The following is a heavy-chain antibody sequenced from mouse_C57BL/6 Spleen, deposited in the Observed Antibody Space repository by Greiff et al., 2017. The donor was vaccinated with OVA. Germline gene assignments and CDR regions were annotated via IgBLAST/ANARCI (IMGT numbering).Heavy chain of an antibody. J-gene: IGHJ2*01. Sequence: QVQLQQPGAELVMPGASVKLSCKASGYTFTSYWMHWVKQRPGQGLEWIGEIDPSDSYTNYNQKFKGKSTLTVDKSSSTAYMQLSSLTSEDSAVYYCARFITTVVARDYWGQGTTLTVSS. CDR2: IDPSDSYT. V-gene: IGHV1-69*01. CDR1: GYTFTSYW. D-gene: IGHD1-1*01. CDR3: ARFITTVVARDY.